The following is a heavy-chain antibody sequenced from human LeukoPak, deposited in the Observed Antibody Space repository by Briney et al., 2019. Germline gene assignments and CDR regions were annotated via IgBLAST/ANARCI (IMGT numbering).Heavy chain of an antibody. D-gene: IGHD3-22*01. CDR1: GGTFSSYA. J-gene: IGHJ4*02. Sequence: GASVKVSCKASGGTFSSYAISWVRQAPGQGLEWMGGIIPIFGTANYAQKFQGRVTITTDESTSTAYMELSSLRAEDTAVYYCAGDGQTYYYDSSGYQFDYWGQGTLVTVSS. CDR3: AGDGQTYYYDSSGYQFDY. V-gene: IGHV1-69*05. CDR2: IIPIFGTA.